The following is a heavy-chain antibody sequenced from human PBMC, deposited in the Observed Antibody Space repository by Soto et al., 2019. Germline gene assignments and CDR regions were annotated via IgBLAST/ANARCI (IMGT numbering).Heavy chain of an antibody. Sequence: KGLEWMGIIYPGDSDTRYSPSFQGQVTISADKSISTAYLQWSSLKASDTAMYYCAMQCCIVMVPSAAPLHSWHIWCQGTPVTASP. J-gene: IGHJ4*03. CDR2: IYPGDSDT. D-gene: IGHD2-2*01. V-gene: IGHV5-51*01. CDR3: AMQCCIVMVPSAAPLHSWHI.